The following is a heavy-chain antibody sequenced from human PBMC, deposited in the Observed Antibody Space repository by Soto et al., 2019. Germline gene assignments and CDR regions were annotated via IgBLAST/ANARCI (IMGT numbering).Heavy chain of an antibody. CDR3: ARGEYYYDSSGYYYVY. J-gene: IGHJ4*02. V-gene: IGHV4-31*03. CDR1: GGSISSGGYY. D-gene: IGHD3-22*01. CDR2: IYYSGST. Sequence: PSETVSLTCTVSGGSISSGGYYWSWIRQHPGKGLEWIGYIYYSGSTYYNPSLKSRVTISVDTSKNQFSLKLSSVTAADTAVYYCARGEYYYDSSGYYYVYWGQGTPVTVS.